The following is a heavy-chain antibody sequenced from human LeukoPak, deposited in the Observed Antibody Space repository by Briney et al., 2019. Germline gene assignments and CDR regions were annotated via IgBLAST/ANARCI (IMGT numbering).Heavy chain of an antibody. CDR1: GGSFSGYY. V-gene: IGHV4-34*01. CDR2: INHSGST. D-gene: IGHD3-10*01. J-gene: IGHJ6*03. CDR3: ARSGSGSYYVVGRYMDV. Sequence: SETLSLTCAVYGGSFSGYYWSWIRQPPGKGLEWIGEINHSGSTNYNPSLKSRVTISVDTSKNQFSLKLSSVTAADTAVYYCARSGSGSYYVVGRYMDVWGKGTTVTVSS.